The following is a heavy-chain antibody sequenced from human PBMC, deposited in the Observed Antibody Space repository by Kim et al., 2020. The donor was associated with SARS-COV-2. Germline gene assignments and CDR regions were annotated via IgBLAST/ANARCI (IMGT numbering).Heavy chain of an antibody. CDR1: GFTFGDYA. CDR3: AKLRFFGGGYYSVSRAFAFDI. Sequence: GGSLRLSCAASGFTFGDYAMHWVRQAPGKGLEWVSGISWNSGSIGYADSVKGRFTISRDNAKNSLYLQMNSLRAEDTALYYCAKLRFFGGGYYSVSRAFAFDIWGQGKMVTVSS. D-gene: IGHD3-3*01. CDR2: ISWNSGSI. J-gene: IGHJ3*02. V-gene: IGHV3-9*01.